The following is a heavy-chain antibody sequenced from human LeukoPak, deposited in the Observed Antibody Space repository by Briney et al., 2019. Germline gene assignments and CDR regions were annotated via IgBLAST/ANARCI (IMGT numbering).Heavy chain of an antibody. Sequence: AGGSLRLSCAASGFTFSSYSMMWVRQAPGKGLEWVSYISSSSTTIHYADSVKGRFTISRDNSKNTLYMQMNSLRAEDTAVYYCAKDQSRSSGWSYFDNWGQGTLVTVSS. CDR1: GFTFSSYS. J-gene: IGHJ4*02. D-gene: IGHD6-19*01. V-gene: IGHV3-48*01. CDR3: AKDQSRSSGWSYFDN. CDR2: ISSSSTTI.